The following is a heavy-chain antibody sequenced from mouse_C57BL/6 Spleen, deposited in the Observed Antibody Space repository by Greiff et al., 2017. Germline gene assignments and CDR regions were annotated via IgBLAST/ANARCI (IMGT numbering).Heavy chain of an antibody. CDR1: GYTFTSYW. V-gene: IGHV1-64*01. Sequence: VQLQQPGAELVKPGASVKLSCKASGYTFTSYWMHWVKQRPGQGLEWIGMIHPNSGSTNYNEKFKSKATLTVDKSSSTAYMQLSSLTSEDSAVYYCARRSYGYYWYFGVWGTGTTVTVSS. CDR2: IHPNSGST. CDR3: ARRSYGYYWYFGV. J-gene: IGHJ1*03. D-gene: IGHD2-2*01.